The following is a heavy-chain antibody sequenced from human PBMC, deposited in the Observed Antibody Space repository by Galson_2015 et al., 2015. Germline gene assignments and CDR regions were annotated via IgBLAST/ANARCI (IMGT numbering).Heavy chain of an antibody. J-gene: IGHJ4*02. CDR1: GFTFSSYA. Sequence: SLRLSCAASGFTFSSYAMHWVRQAPGKGLEWVAVTSYDGSNKYYADSVKGRFTISRDNSKNTLYLQMNSLRAEDTAVYYCATAPSGWLLYFDYWGQGTLVTVSS. CDR2: TSYDGSNK. CDR3: ATAPSGWLLYFDY. D-gene: IGHD3-10*01. V-gene: IGHV3-30*01.